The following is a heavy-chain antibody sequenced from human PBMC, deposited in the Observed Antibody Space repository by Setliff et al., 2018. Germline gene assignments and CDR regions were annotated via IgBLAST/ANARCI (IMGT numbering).Heavy chain of an antibody. D-gene: IGHD3-10*01. J-gene: IGHJ6*03. V-gene: IGHV7-4-1*02. CDR1: GYTFTTYA. CDR3: ARGSRFGTIVYRGDYYLDV. CDR2: INTNTGNP. Sequence: VASVKVSCKASGYTFTTYAISWMRQAPGQGLEWMGWINTNTGNPSYAQGFTGRFVFSLDTSVSTAYLQISSLKAEDTAIYYCARGSRFGTIVYRGDYYLDVWGKGTTVTSP.